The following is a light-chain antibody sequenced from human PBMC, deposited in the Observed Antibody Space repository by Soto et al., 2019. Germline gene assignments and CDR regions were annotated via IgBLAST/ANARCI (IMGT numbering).Light chain of an antibody. J-gene: IGLJ2*01. CDR1: SSNIGKNY. V-gene: IGLV1-51*01. Sequence: QCVLTQPPSVSAAPGQKVTISCSGSSSNIGKNYVSWYQRLPGTAPKLLIYDNNERSSGIPDRFSGSKSGTSATLGIAGLQTGDEADYYCGTWDTSLSAVVLGGGTKLTVL. CDR3: GTWDTSLSAVV. CDR2: DNN.